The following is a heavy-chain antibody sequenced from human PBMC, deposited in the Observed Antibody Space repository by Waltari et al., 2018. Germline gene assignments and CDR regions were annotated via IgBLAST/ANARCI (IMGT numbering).Heavy chain of an antibody. CDR1: GYTFTDYY. J-gene: IGHJ6*02. D-gene: IGHD5-18*01. CDR3: ATGDSYGYKKPYYYYGMDV. CDR2: VDPEDGET. Sequence: EVQLVQSGAEVKKPGATVKISCKVSGYTFTDYYMHWVQQAPGKGLEWMGRVDPEDGETIYAEKFQGRVTITADTSTDTAYMELSSLRSEDTAVYYCATGDSYGYKKPYYYYGMDVWGQGTTVTVSS. V-gene: IGHV1-69-2*01.